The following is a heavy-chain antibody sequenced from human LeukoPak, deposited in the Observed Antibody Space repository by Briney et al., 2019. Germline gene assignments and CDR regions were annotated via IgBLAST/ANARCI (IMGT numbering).Heavy chain of an antibody. CDR3: ARDEGYYGAPLFDY. D-gene: IGHD4/OR15-4a*01. V-gene: IGHV1-18*01. Sequence: GASVKVSCKASGYTFTSYGISWVRQAPGQGLEWMGWISAYNGNTNYAQNLQGRVTMTTDTSTSTAYMELRSLRSDDTAVYCCARDEGYYGAPLFDYWGQGTLVTVSS. CDR2: ISAYNGNT. CDR1: GYTFTSYG. J-gene: IGHJ4*02.